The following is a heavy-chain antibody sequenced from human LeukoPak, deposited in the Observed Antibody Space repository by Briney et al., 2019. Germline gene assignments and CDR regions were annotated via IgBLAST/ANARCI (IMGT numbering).Heavy chain of an antibody. Sequence: PSQTLSLTCTVSGGSISSGDYYWSWIRQPPGKGLESIGFIYYSGSTYSNPSLKSRVTISVDTSKNQFSLRLSSVTAADTAVYYSARERTAKTRFDYWGQGTLVTVSS. D-gene: IGHD1-1*01. V-gene: IGHV4-30-4*01. CDR1: GGSISSGDYY. CDR2: IYYSGST. J-gene: IGHJ4*02. CDR3: ARERTAKTRFDY.